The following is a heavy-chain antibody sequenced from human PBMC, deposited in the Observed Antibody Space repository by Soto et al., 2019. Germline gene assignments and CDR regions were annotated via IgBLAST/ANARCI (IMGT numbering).Heavy chain of an antibody. CDR1: GGSFSGYC. V-gene: IGHV4-34*01. CDR3: ARGLDIATTGTPWGFDY. J-gene: IGHJ4*02. D-gene: IGHD6-13*01. Sequence: QVQLQQWGAGLLKASETVSLTCAVYGGSFSGYCWSWIRQPPGKGLEWIGEINHSGSTNYNPSLTSRVTIPVXXSXNXXSLPLRSETAADTAVYYCARGLDIATTGTPWGFDYWGQGTLVTVSS. CDR2: INHSGST.